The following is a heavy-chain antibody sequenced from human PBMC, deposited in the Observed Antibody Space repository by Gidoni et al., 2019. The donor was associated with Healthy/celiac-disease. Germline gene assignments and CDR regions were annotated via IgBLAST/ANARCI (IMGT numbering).Heavy chain of an antibody. CDR1: GFTFSNAW. CDR3: TTAPLGAAAGRRRYYFDY. V-gene: IGHV3-15*01. J-gene: IGHJ4*02. D-gene: IGHD6-13*01. CDR2: IKSKTDGGTT. Sequence: EVQLVESGGGLVKPGGSLSLSCAASGFTFSNAWLSWVRQAPGKGLEWVGRIKSKTDGGTTDYAAPVKGRFTISRDDSKNTLYLQMNSLKTEDTAVYYCTTAPLGAAAGRRRYYFDYWGQGTLVTVSS.